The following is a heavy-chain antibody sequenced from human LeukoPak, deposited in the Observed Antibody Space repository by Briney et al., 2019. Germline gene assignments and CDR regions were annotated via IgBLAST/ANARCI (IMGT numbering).Heavy chain of an antibody. Sequence: GGSPRLSCAASGFTFSSYAMSWVRQAPGKGLEWVSAISGSGGSTYYADSVKGRFTISRDNSKNTLYLQMNSLRVEDTAVYYCAKDVTVVTRGGDYYFDYWGQGTLVTVSS. CDR2: ISGSGGST. J-gene: IGHJ4*02. V-gene: IGHV3-23*01. D-gene: IGHD4-23*01. CDR1: GFTFSSYA. CDR3: AKDVTVVTRGGDYYFDY.